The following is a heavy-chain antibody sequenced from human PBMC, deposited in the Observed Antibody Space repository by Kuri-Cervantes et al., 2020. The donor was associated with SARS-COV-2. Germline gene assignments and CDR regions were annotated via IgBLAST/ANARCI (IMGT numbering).Heavy chain of an antibody. CDR3: ARDGSGGDADY. CDR1: GGSISSGDYY. V-gene: IGHV4-30-4*01. J-gene: IGHJ4*02. CDR2: IYYSGST. Sequence: SETLSLTCTVSGGSISSGDYYWSWIRQPPGKGLEWIGYIYYSGSTYYNPSLKSRVTISVDTSKNQFSLKLSSVTAADTAVYYCARDGSGGDADYWGQGTLVTVSS. D-gene: IGHD2-15*01.